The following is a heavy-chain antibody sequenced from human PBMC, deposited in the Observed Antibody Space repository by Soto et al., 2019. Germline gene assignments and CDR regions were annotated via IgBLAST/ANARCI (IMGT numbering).Heavy chain of an antibody. CDR3: ARVGAYYYDSSGHNYGMDV. CDR1: GFTFSSYW. V-gene: IGHV3-7*03. J-gene: IGHJ6*02. Sequence: LRLYCAASGFTFSSYWMSWVRQAPGKGLEWVANIKQDGSEEYYVDSVKGRFTISRDNAKNSLYLQMNSLRAEDTAVYYCARVGAYYYDSSGHNYGMDVWGQGTTVTVSS. CDR2: IKQDGSEE. D-gene: IGHD3-22*01.